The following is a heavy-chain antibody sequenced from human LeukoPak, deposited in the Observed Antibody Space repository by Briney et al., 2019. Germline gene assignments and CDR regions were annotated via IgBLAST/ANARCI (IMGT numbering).Heavy chain of an antibody. CDR3: AGGPAAAAV. V-gene: IGHV4-30-2*01. D-gene: IGHD6-13*01. CDR2: IYHSEST. CDR1: GGSVSSGGHS. J-gene: IGHJ4*02. Sequence: LSLTCAVSGGSVSSGGHSWSGIRQPPGKGLEWIGYIYHSESTYYNPSLKSRVTISVDRSKNQFSLKLSSVTAAATAVYYCAGGPAAAAVWGQGTLVTVSS.